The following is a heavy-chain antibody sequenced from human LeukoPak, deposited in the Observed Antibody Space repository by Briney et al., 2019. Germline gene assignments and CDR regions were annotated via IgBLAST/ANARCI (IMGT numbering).Heavy chain of an antibody. V-gene: IGHV3-23*01. CDR3: AKVLRYSSSWYNYYYGMDV. CDR2: ISGSGGST. Sequence: GGSLRLSCAASGFTFSSYAMSWVRQAPGKGLEWVSAISGSGGSTYYADSVKGRFTISRDNSKNTLYLQMNSLRAEDTAVYYCAKVLRYSSSWYNYYYGMDVRGQGTTVTVSS. J-gene: IGHJ6*02. CDR1: GFTFSSYA. D-gene: IGHD6-13*01.